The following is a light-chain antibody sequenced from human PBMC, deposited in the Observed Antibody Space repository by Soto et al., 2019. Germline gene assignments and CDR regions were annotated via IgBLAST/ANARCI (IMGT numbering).Light chain of an antibody. V-gene: IGKV1-5*01. CDR1: QSIRYY. CDR3: QHHISYSQT. Sequence: DIQLTQSPPTLSASVGDRVTITCRASQSIRYYLAWYQQMPGKAPKLLIYGASSLQSGVPSRFSGSGSGTEFTLTISSLQPDDCATDFCQHHISYSQTFGIGTQVEIK. J-gene: IGKJ1*01. CDR2: GAS.